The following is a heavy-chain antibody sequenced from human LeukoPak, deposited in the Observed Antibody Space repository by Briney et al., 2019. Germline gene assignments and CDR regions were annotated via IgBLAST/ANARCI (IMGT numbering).Heavy chain of an antibody. J-gene: IGHJ3*02. Sequence: ASVKVSCKASGYTFTSYGISWVRQATGQGLEWMGWMNPNSGNTGCAQKFQGRVTMTRNTSISTAYMELSSLRSEDTAVYYCARTRSLRFLEWSDAFDIWGQGTMVTVSS. CDR2: MNPNSGNT. CDR3: ARTRSLRFLEWSDAFDI. CDR1: GYTFTSYG. D-gene: IGHD3-3*01. V-gene: IGHV1-8*02.